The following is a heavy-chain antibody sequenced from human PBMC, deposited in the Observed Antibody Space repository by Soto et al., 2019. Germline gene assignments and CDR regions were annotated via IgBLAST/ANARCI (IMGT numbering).Heavy chain of an antibody. CDR1: GGTFSSYT. J-gene: IGHJ6*03. V-gene: IGHV1-69*02. D-gene: IGHD2-15*01. CDR2: IIPILGIA. CDR3: ALFYSGGSCPPDYYYMDV. Sequence: GASVKVSCKASGGTFSSYTISWVRQAPGQGLEWMGRIIPILGIANYAQKFQGRVTITADKSTSTAYMELSSLRSEDTAVYYCALFYSGGSCPPDYYYMDVWGKGTTVTVSS.